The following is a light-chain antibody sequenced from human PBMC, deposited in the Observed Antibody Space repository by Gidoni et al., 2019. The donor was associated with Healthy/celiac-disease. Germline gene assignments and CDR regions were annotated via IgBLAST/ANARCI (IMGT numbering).Light chain of an antibody. J-gene: IGLJ2*01. CDR3: CSYAGSYTPVV. V-gene: IGLV2-11*01. Sequence: QSALTQPRSVSGSPGQSVTISCTGTSSDVGGYNYVSWYPQHPGKAPKLMIYDGSKRPSGVPDRFSGSKSGNTASLTISGLQAEDEADYYCCSYAGSYTPVVFGGGTKLTVL. CDR2: DGS. CDR1: SSDVGGYNY.